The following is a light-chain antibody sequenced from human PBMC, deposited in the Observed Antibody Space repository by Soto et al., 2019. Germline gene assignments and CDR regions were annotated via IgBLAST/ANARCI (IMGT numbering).Light chain of an antibody. J-gene: IGKJ1*01. CDR2: KAS. Sequence: DIQMTQSPSTLSASIGDRVTITCRASQSISSRLAWYQQKPGKAPKVLVYKASTLESGVPSRFSGSGSGTEFTLTINSLQPDDFATYYCQQYNNYWTFGQGTRVEVK. CDR1: QSISSR. CDR3: QQYNNYWT. V-gene: IGKV1-5*03.